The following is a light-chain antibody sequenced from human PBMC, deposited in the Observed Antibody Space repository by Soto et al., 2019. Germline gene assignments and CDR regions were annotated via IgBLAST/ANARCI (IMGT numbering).Light chain of an antibody. CDR2: EVT. J-gene: IGLJ2*01. V-gene: IGLV2-14*01. Sequence: QSALTQPASVSGSPGQSITISCTGTSSDVGGYNFVSWYQQHPEKAPKFMIFEVTNRPPGVSNRFSGSKSGNTASLTISGLQAEDEADYYCSSYTSSRTYVVFGGGTKLTVL. CDR1: SSDVGGYNF. CDR3: SSYTSSRTYVV.